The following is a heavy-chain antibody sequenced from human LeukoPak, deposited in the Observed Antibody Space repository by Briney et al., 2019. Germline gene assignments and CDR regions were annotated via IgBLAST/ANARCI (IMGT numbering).Heavy chain of an antibody. CDR2: IIPILGIA. Sequence: SVKVSCKASGGTFSSYTISWARQAPGQGLEWMGRIIPILGIANYAQKFQGRVTITADKSTSTAYMELSSLRSEDTAVYYCARDDGYYDFWSGSRWFDPWGQGTLVTVSS. V-gene: IGHV1-69*04. J-gene: IGHJ5*02. D-gene: IGHD3-3*01. CDR1: GGTFSSYT. CDR3: ARDDGYYDFWSGSRWFDP.